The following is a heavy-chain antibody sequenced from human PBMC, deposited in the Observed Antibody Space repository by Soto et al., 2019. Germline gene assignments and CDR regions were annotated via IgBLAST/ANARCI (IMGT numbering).Heavy chain of an antibody. J-gene: IGHJ4*02. CDR3: ARDRGNYGSGSYVDY. CDR2: IYYSGST. Sequence: SETLSLTCTVSGGSISSGGYYWSWIRQHPGKGLEWIGYIYYSGSTYYNPSLKSRVTISVDTSKNQFSLKLSSVTAADTAVYYCARDRGNYGSGSYVDYWGQGTLVTVSS. V-gene: IGHV4-31*03. D-gene: IGHD3-10*01. CDR1: GGSISSGGYY.